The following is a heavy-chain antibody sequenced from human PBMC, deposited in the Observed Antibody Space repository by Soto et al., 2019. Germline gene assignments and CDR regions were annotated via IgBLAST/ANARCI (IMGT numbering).Heavy chain of an antibody. J-gene: IGHJ6*02. Sequence: PSETLSLTCTVSGGSLSSGDYYWSWIRQPPGKGLEWIGYIYYSGSTYYNPSLKSRVTISVDTSENQFSLKLSSVTAADTAVYYCARDSYGSGSWTYYYGMDVWGQGTTVTVSS. V-gene: IGHV4-30-4*01. D-gene: IGHD3-10*01. CDR1: GGSLSSGDYY. CDR3: ARDSYGSGSWTYYYGMDV. CDR2: IYYSGST.